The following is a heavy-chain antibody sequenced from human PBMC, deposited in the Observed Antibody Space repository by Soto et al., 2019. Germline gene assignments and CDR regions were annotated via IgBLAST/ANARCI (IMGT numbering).Heavy chain of an antibody. J-gene: IGHJ6*02. CDR3: ARGATIFGVAASCYYEMEV. CDR1: GGTFSNYA. V-gene: IGHV1-69*01. Sequence: QVQLVQSGAEVKKPGSSVKVSCRASGGTFSNYAISWVRQAPGQGLEWMGGIVPAFGTPNYAQNLQGRITITADDSTTTVYMDLSSLRTEDTAVYYCARGATIFGVAASCYYEMEVWGQGTTVTVSS. D-gene: IGHD3-3*01. CDR2: IVPAFGTP.